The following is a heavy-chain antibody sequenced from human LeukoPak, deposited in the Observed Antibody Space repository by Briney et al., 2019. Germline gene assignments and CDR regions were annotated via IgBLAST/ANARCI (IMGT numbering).Heavy chain of an antibody. CDR3: ATDHGQQLVQSGAFDI. J-gene: IGHJ3*02. CDR1: GYTLTELS. CDR2: FDPEDGET. D-gene: IGHD6-13*01. Sequence: ASVKVSCKVSGYTLTELSMHWVRQAPGKGLEWMGGFDPEDGETIYAQKFQGRVTMTEDTSTDTAYMELSSLRSEDTAVYYCATDHGQQLVQSGAFDICGQGTMVTVSS. V-gene: IGHV1-24*01.